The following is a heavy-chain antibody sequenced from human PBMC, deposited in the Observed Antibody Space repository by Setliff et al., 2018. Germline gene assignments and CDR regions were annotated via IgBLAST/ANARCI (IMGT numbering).Heavy chain of an antibody. Sequence: PGGSLRLSCAASGFTFSRYALHWVRQAPGKGLEWVALISFDGSTKSYGDSVKGRFTSSRDNAKNSLYLQMNSLRADDTAVYYCTRDYGFCSGGSCSYYGMDVWGQGTTVTVS. CDR2: ISFDGSTK. D-gene: IGHD2-15*01. CDR1: GFTFSRYA. V-gene: IGHV3-30*04. J-gene: IGHJ6*02. CDR3: TRDYGFCSGGSCSYYGMDV.